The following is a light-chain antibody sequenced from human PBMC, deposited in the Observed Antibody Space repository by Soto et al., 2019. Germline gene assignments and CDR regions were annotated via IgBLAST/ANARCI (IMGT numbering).Light chain of an antibody. J-gene: IGLJ2*01. CDR2: DDY. CDR1: NFGDKS. V-gene: IGLV3-21*02. Sequence: SYELNQPPSVSVAPGQPARITCGRDNFGDKSVHWYQQKPGQAPVMVVYDDYDRPSGIPERFSGSKSGNTATLTISGVEAGDEADYFCQVWDNSADRVAVFGGGTKLTVL. CDR3: QVWDNSADRVAV.